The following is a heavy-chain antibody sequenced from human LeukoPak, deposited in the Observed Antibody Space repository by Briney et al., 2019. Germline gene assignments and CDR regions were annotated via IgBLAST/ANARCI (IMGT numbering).Heavy chain of an antibody. Sequence: SETLSLTCTVSGGSISSYYWSWIRQPPGKGLEWIGYIYYSGSTNYNPSLKSRVTISVDTSKNQFSLKLSSVAAADTAVYYCARLADFDWQFDHGGQGTLVTVSS. D-gene: IGHD3-9*01. V-gene: IGHV4-59*01. CDR1: GGSISSYY. CDR3: ARLADFDWQFDH. J-gene: IGHJ4*02. CDR2: IYYSGST.